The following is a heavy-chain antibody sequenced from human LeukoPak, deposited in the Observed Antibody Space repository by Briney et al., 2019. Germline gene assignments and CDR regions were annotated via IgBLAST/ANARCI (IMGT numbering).Heavy chain of an antibody. CDR1: GFTFSSSE. J-gene: IGHJ3*02. CDR3: ARDSGYAFDI. V-gene: IGHV3-48*01. D-gene: IGHD1-26*01. Sequence: GGSLRLSCAASGFTFSSSEMNWVRQAPGKGLEWVSYIGISSSTIDYADSVKGRFTISRDNAKNSLYLQMNSLRAEDTAVYYCARDSGYAFDIWGQGTMVTVSS. CDR2: IGISSSTI.